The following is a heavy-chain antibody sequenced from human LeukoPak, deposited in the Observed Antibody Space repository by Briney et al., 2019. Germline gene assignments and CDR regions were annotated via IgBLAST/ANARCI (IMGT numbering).Heavy chain of an antibody. Sequence: SETLSLTCTVSGGPIISSGSYWGWLRQPPGMGLEWIGSIYFRGSTFYNPSLKSRVTLSIDTSKNQFSVKLSSVTAADTAIYYCAREDTSMDDAFDIWGLGTAVTVSS. J-gene: IGHJ3*02. D-gene: IGHD3-10*01. CDR1: GGPIISSGSY. CDR3: AREDTSMDDAFDI. V-gene: IGHV4-39*01. CDR2: IYFRGST.